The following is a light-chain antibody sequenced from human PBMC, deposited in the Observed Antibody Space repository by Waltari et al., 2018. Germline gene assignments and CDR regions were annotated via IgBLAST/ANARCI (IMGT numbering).Light chain of an antibody. CDR1: QGISNH. CDR2: AAS. V-gene: IGKV1-27*01. J-gene: IGKJ2*01. Sequence: DIQMTQSPSSLSASAGDRVTITCRASQGISNHLAWYQQKPGKVPKVLISAASTLRSGVPSRFSGSGSGTDFTLTISSLQPEDVATYYCQQYGSAPHTFGQGTKLEIK. CDR3: QQYGSAPHT.